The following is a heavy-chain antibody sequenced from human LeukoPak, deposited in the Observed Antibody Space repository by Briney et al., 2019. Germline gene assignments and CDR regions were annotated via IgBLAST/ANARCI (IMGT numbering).Heavy chain of an antibody. CDR2: IWYDGSNK. V-gene: IGHV3-33*01. CDR1: GFTFSSYG. Sequence: PGGSLRLSCAASGFTFSSYGMHWVRQAPGKGLEWVAVIWYDGSNKYYADSVKGRFTISRDNSKNTLYLQMNSLRAEDTAVYYCARAPSSGWYDYYHYYGMDVWGQGTTVTVSS. J-gene: IGHJ6*02. D-gene: IGHD6-19*01. CDR3: ARAPSSGWYDYYHYYGMDV.